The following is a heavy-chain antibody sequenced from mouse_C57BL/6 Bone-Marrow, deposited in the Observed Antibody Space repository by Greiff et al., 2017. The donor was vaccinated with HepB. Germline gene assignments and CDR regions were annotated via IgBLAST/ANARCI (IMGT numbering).Heavy chain of an antibody. Sequence: QVQLQQSGAELMKPGASVKLSCKASGYTFTGYWIDWVKQRPGHGLEWIGVISPGSGSTNYNQKFKGKATFTAYTSSNTAYMQLSSLTHEDSAIYYGTGNPGWDDFDYWGQGTTLTVSS. CDR1: GYTFTGYW. V-gene: IGHV1-9*01. J-gene: IGHJ2*01. CDR3: TGNPGWDDFDY. D-gene: IGHD4-1*01. CDR2: ISPGSGST.